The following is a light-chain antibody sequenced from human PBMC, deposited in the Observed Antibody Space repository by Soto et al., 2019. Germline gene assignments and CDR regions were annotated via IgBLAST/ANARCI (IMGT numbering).Light chain of an antibody. CDR3: QQYGGSTRT. CDR2: GAS. Sequence: VFTQSPCTLSLSPGETATLSCRASQSVTTQLAWYQQKPGQAPRLIIHGASSRATGIPDRISGSGSGTDFTLTISRLEPEDFAVYYCQQYGGSTRTFGQGTKVDI. J-gene: IGKJ1*01. V-gene: IGKV3-20*01. CDR1: QSVTTQ.